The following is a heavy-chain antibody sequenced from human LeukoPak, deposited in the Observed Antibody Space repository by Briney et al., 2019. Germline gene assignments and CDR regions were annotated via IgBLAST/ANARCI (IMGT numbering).Heavy chain of an antibody. CDR3: ASRVTVTNAFDI. V-gene: IGHV4-38-2*01. Sequence: PSETPSLTCAVSGYSISSGYYWGWIRQPPGKGLEWIGSIYHSGSTYYNPSLKSRVTISVDTSKNQFSLKLSSVTAADTAVYYCASRVTVTNAFDIWGQGTMVTVSS. CDR1: GYSISSGYY. D-gene: IGHD4-11*01. CDR2: IYHSGST. J-gene: IGHJ3*02.